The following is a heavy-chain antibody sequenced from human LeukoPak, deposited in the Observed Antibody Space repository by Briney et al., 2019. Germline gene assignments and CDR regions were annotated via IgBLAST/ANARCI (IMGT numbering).Heavy chain of an antibody. CDR2: IRSKTYGETG. CDR1: GFTFGDYA. J-gene: IGHJ4*02. CDR3: TRSESGTYKGGFDF. Sequence: GGSPRLSCTASGFTFGDYAMNWFRQAPGKGLEWVGFIRSKTYGETGEYAASVKGRFTISRDDSKSIAHLQMNSLKTEDTAVYYCTRSESGTYKGGFDFWGQGTLVTVSS. V-gene: IGHV3-49*03. D-gene: IGHD1-26*01.